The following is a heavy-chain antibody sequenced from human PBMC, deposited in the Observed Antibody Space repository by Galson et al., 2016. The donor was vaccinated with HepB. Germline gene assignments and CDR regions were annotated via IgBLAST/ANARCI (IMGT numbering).Heavy chain of an antibody. Sequence: SLRLSCAGSGFTFDRHAMNRVRQAPGKGLEWVSGIGSIGGSTHYADSVKGRFTISRDNSQNTLYLQINQLRVEDTAVYYCAKDRGIIVLTAHGMDVWGQGATVTVSS. J-gene: IGHJ6*02. CDR3: AKDRGIIVLTAHGMDV. CDR1: GFTFDRHA. V-gene: IGHV3-23*01. CDR2: IGSIGGST. D-gene: IGHD2-21*02.